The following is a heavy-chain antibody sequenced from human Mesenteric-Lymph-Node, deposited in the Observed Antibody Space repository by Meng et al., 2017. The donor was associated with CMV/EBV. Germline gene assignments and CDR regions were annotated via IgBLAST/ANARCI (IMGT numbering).Heavy chain of an antibody. Sequence: SLKISCAASGFIFSSYAMHWVRQAPGKGLEWVAVISYDGSNKYYADFVKGRFTISRDNSKNTLYLQMNSLRAEDTAVYYCARDCYSSSSGGVGAYWGQGTLVTVSS. CDR2: ISYDGSNK. D-gene: IGHD6-13*01. CDR1: GFIFSSYA. CDR3: ARDCYSSSSGGVGAY. J-gene: IGHJ4*02. V-gene: IGHV3-30*04.